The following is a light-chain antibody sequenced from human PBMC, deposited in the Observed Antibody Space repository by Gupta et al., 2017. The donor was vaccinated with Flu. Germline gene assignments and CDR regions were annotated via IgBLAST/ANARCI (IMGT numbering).Light chain of an antibody. V-gene: IGKV1-39*01. CDR2: AAS. J-gene: IGKJ3*01. CDR1: QSISTY. Sequence: DIQMTQSPSSLSASVGDRVTITCRASQSISTYLNWYQQRPGKAPKLLIFAASTLQSGVPSRFSGSGSGTDFTLTIGSLQPEDFATYYCQQNYNALLFTFGPGTKVDIK. CDR3: QQNYNALLFT.